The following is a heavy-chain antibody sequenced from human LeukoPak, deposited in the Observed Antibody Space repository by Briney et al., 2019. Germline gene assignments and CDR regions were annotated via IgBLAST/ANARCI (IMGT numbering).Heavy chain of an antibody. CDR1: GFTFSSYA. D-gene: IGHD3-22*01. V-gene: IGHV3-23*01. CDR3: ARDAAEYYYDSSGYDY. Sequence: QPGGSLRLSCAASGFTFSSYAMYWVRQAPGKGLEWVSGIFGSGGSTRYADSVKGRFTISRDNAKNSLYLQMNSLRAEDTAVYYCARDAAEYYYDSSGYDYWGQGTLVTVSS. J-gene: IGHJ4*02. CDR2: IFGSGGST.